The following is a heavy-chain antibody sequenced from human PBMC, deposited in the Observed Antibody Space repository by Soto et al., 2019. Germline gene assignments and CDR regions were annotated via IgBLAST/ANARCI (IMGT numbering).Heavy chain of an antibody. CDR3: ARGEGYIFDY. J-gene: IGHJ4*02. Sequence: QVQLVQSGAEVKKPGASVKVSCKASGYTFISYDINWVRQATGQGLEWMGWMNPNTGDIGYAQKFQGRVTMTRNTSINTANLEMSSLRSHDTAVYFCARGEGYIFDYWGQGTLVTVSS. V-gene: IGHV1-8*01. CDR1: GYTFISYD. D-gene: IGHD5-18*01. CDR2: MNPNTGDI.